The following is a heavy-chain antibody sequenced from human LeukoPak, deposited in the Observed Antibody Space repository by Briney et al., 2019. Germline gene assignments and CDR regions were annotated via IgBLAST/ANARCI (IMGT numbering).Heavy chain of an antibody. CDR2: ISGSGGST. Sequence: GGSLRLSCAASGFTFSSYGMIWVRQAPGKGLEWVSGISGSGGSTYLVDSVKGRFTISRDNSKNTLYLQMNSLRADDTAVYCCAKDRPTVYSSSWLHFLDSWGQGTLVTVSS. V-gene: IGHV3-23*01. CDR1: GFTFSSYG. CDR3: AKDRPTVYSSSWLHFLDS. D-gene: IGHD6-13*01. J-gene: IGHJ4*02.